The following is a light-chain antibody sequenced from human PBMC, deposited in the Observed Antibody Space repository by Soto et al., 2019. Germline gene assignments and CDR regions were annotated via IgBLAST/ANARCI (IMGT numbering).Light chain of an antibody. CDR2: RGS. Sequence: VLTQSPGTLSLSPGERTTLSCRASQNIRGNELAWYQQKPGQPPRLLIYRGSSRAPGIPDRFSGRGSGTELTLTITRLEPEDFAVYYCHDYGTSSPWTFGQGTRVEIK. CDR3: HDYGTSSPWT. CDR1: QNIRGNE. J-gene: IGKJ1*01. V-gene: IGKV3-20*01.